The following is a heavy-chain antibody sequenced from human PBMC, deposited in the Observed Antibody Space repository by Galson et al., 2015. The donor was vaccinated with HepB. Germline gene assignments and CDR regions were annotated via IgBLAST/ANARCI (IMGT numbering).Heavy chain of an antibody. Sequence: SLRLSCAASGFTFSDRYMSWIRQAPGKGLEWVSYIDETTTFINYADSVKGRFTISRDNAKSSLYLQMNGLRAEDTAVYFCARSGGFEPLVDAFDMWGQGTMVTVSS. V-gene: IGHV3-11*06. J-gene: IGHJ3*02. CDR2: IDETTTFI. CDR3: ARSGGFEPLVDAFDM. CDR1: GFTFSDRY. D-gene: IGHD6-6*01.